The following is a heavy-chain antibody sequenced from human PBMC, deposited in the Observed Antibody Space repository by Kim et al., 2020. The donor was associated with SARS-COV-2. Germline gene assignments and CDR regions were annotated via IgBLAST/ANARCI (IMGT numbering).Heavy chain of an antibody. D-gene: IGHD2-2*01. J-gene: IGHJ3*02. V-gene: IGHV3-33*01. Sequence: GGSLRLSCAASGFTFSSYGMHWVRQAPGKGLEWVAVIWYDGSNKYYADSVKGRFTISRDNSKNTLYLQMNSLRAEDTAVYYCAALVVPAAMTQVSRAVGSDAFDIWGQGTMVTVSS. CDR2: IWYDGSNK. CDR1: GFTFSSYG. CDR3: AALVVPAAMTQVSRAVGSDAFDI.